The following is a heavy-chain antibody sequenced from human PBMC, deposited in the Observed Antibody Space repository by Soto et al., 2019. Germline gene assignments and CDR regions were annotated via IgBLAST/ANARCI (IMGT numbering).Heavy chain of an antibody. CDR2: IWYDGTNK. V-gene: IGHV3-33*01. Sequence: QVQLVESGGGVVQPGRSLRLSCAASGFTFNNYAMHWVRQAPGKGLEWVAIIWYDGTNKGYTDSVKGRFTLSRDNSKDTVNLQMNSVRAEDTAVYYCATEGNRWLPKNYFDYWGQGTLVTVSS. CDR1: GFTFNNYA. J-gene: IGHJ4*02. D-gene: IGHD5-12*01. CDR3: ATEGNRWLPKNYFDY.